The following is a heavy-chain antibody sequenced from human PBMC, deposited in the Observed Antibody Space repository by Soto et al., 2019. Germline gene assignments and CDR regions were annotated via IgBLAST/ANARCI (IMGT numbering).Heavy chain of an antibody. CDR1: GFTFSSYS. V-gene: IGHV3-21*01. J-gene: IGHJ6*03. CDR3: ARDVGLLWFGELLPDYYMDV. Sequence: GGSLRLSCAASGFTFSSYSMNWVRQAPGKGLEWVSSISSSSSYIYYADSVKGRFTISRGNAKNSLYLQMNSLRAEDTAVYYCARDVGLLWFGELLPDYYMDVWGKGTTVTVSS. CDR2: ISSSSSYI. D-gene: IGHD3-10*01.